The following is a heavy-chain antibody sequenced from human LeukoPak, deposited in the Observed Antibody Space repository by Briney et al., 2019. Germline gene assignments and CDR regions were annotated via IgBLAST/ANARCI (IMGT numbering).Heavy chain of an antibody. CDR1: GGSISSSSYY. CDR2: IYYSGST. Sequence: PSETLSLTCTVSGGSISSSSYYWGWIRQPPGKGLEWIGSIYYSGSTYYNPSLKSRVTISVDTSKNQFSLKLSSVTAADTAVYYCARVRVGGYRSPDAFDIWGQGTMVTVSS. CDR3: ARVRVGGYRSPDAFDI. V-gene: IGHV4-39*07. J-gene: IGHJ3*02. D-gene: IGHD3-22*01.